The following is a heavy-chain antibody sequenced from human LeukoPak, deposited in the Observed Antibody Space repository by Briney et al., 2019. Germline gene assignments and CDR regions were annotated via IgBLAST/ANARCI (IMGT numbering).Heavy chain of an antibody. CDR3: ARIPSLSKWEPNNNFDY. D-gene: IGHD1-26*01. CDR1: GYTFTSYG. CDR2: ISAYNGNT. Sequence: ASVKVSCKASGYTFTSYGISWVRQAPGQGLEWMGWISAYNGNTNYAQKLQGRATMTTDTSTSTAYMELRSLRSDDTAVYYCARIPSLSKWEPNNNFDYWGQGTLVTVSS. J-gene: IGHJ4*02. V-gene: IGHV1-18*01.